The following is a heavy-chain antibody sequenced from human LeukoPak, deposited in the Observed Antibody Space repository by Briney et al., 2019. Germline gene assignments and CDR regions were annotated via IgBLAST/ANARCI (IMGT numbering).Heavy chain of an antibody. CDR3: AKRGQGSSWLYLDY. D-gene: IGHD6-13*01. CDR2: ITSGSTYK. V-gene: IGHV3-21*01. CDR1: GFIFSNYN. J-gene: IGHJ4*02. Sequence: GGSLRLSWAASGFIFSNYNMNWVRQAPGKGPEWVSSITSGSTYKNYADSVKGRFTVSRDNAKNSLYLQMNSLRAEDTAVYYCAKRGQGSSWLYLDYWGQGTLVTVSS.